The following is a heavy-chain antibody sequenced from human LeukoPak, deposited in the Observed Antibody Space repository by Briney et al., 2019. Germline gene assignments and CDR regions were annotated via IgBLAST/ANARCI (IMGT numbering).Heavy chain of an antibody. CDR2: INPKSGGT. J-gene: IGHJ4*02. Sequence: EASVKVSCKASGYTFTGYYIHWVRQAPGQGLEWMGWINPKSGGTKYAQKFQGRVTMTRDRPISTGIMELSRLRSDDTAVYYCARFGGIFAPMTTYKYDFWGQGTPVTVSS. CDR1: GYTFTGYY. V-gene: IGHV1-2*02. D-gene: IGHD2/OR15-2a*01. CDR3: ARFGGIFAPMTTYKYDF.